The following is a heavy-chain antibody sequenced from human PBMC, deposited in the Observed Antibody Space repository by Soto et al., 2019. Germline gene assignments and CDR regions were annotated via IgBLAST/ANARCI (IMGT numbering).Heavy chain of an antibody. J-gene: IGHJ4*02. CDR3: ARDGARITIFGVVYYFDH. CDR2: INAGNGNT. V-gene: IGHV1-3*01. Sequence: ASVKVSCKASGYTLTNYAMHWVRQAPGQRLEWMGWINAGNGNTKYSQKFQGRVTITRDTSATTVYMELSSLRSEDTAVYYCARDGARITIFGVVYYFDHWGQGTLVTVSS. D-gene: IGHD3-3*01. CDR1: GYTLTNYA.